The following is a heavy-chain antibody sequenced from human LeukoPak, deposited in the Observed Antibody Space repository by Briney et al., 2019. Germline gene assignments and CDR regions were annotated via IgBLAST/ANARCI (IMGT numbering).Heavy chain of an antibody. D-gene: IGHD1-1*01. CDR2: IAADNRKT. V-gene: IGHV1-18*01. Sequence: ASVKVSCKASGYTLSNNGITWVRQAPGQGLEWMGWIAADNRKTYYAQNLQDRVTMTRDSSTNTAYMDLRSLRSDDTAVYYCARVYWNGGRAFDYWGQGTLVTVSS. CDR1: GYTLSNNG. J-gene: IGHJ4*02. CDR3: ARVYWNGGRAFDY.